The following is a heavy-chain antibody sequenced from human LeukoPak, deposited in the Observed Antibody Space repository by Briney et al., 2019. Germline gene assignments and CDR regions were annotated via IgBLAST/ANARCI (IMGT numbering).Heavy chain of an antibody. CDR2: ISAYNGNT. J-gene: IGHJ4*02. D-gene: IGHD3-22*01. CDR3: ARGAQDYYDSSRYYYSFDY. CDR1: GYTFTSYD. V-gene: IGHV1-18*01. Sequence: ASVKVSCKASGYTFTSYDISWVRQAPGQGLEWMGWISAYNGNTNYAQKLQGRVTMTTDTSATTAYMELRSLRSDDTAVYYCARGAQDYYDSSRYYYSFDYWGQGTLVTVSS.